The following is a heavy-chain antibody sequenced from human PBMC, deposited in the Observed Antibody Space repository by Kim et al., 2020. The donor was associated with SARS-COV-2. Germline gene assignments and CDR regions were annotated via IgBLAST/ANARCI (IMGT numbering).Heavy chain of an antibody. CDR1: GGSFSGYY. CDR3: ARVIAAAGTWGVFAYYYYGMDV. D-gene: IGHD6-13*01. Sequence: SETLSLTCAVYGGSFSGYYWSWIRQPPGKGLEWIGEINHSGSTNYNPSLKSRVTISVDTSKNQFSLKLSSVTAADTAVYYCARVIAAAGTWGVFAYYYYGMDVWGHGTTVTVSS. CDR2: INHSGST. J-gene: IGHJ6*02. V-gene: IGHV4-34*01.